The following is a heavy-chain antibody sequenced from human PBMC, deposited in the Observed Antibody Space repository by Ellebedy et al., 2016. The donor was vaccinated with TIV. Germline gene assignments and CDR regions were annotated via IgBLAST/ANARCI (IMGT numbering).Heavy chain of an antibody. D-gene: IGHD4-17*01. J-gene: IGHJ6*02. CDR1: GGSISSSSYY. Sequence: SETLSLTXTVSGGSISSSSYYWGWIRQPPGKGLAWIGSIYYNGGTYYNPSLKSRVTISVDTSKNQFSLKLSSVTAADTAVYYCASNGDLYYYYGMDVWGQGTTVTVSS. V-gene: IGHV4-39*07. CDR3: ASNGDLYYYYGMDV. CDR2: IYYNGGT.